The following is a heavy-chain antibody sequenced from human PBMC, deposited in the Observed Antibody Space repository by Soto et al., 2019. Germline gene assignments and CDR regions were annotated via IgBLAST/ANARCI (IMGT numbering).Heavy chain of an antibody. J-gene: IGHJ4*02. Sequence: TSETLSLTCAVSGDSISNTHYWGWIRQPPGKGLEWIGSIYYSGSTNYNPSLKSRVTISVDTSKNQFSLKLSSVTAADTAVYYCARAGSSGWRWFFDYWGQGTLVTVSS. D-gene: IGHD6-19*01. V-gene: IGHV4-38-2*01. CDR1: GDSISNTHY. CDR3: ARAGSSGWRWFFDY. CDR2: IYYSGST.